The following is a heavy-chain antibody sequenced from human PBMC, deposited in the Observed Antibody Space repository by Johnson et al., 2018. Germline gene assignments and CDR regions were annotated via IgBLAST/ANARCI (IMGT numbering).Heavy chain of an antibody. J-gene: IGHJ3*02. V-gene: IGHV3-23*04. CDR3: ARVAGGYSYGWGAFDI. Sequence: EVQLVESGGGLIQPGGSLRLSCAASGFTFSSYAMSWVRQAPGKGLEWVSAISGSGGSTSYADSVKGRFTISRDNSKHTLYRQMNSLRAEDTAVYYCARVAGGYSYGWGAFDIWGQGTMVTVSS. CDR2: ISGSGGST. D-gene: IGHD5-18*01. CDR1: GFTFSSYA.